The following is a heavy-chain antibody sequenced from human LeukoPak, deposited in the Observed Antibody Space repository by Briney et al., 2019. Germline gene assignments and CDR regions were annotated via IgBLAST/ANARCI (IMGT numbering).Heavy chain of an antibody. CDR1: GGSISSYY. V-gene: IGHV4-59*01. J-gene: IGHJ5*02. CDR2: IYYSGST. CDR3: ARGRYSYGYLNWFDP. D-gene: IGHD5-18*01. Sequence: SETLSLTCTVSGGSISSYYWSWIRQPPGKGLGWIGYIYYSGSTNYNPSLKSRVTISVDTSKNQFSLKLSSVTAADTAVYYCARGRYSYGYLNWFDPWGQGTLVTVSS.